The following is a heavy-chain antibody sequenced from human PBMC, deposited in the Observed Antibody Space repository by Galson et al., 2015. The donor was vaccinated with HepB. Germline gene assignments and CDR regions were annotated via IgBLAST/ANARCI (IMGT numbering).Heavy chain of an antibody. V-gene: IGHV1-2*06. CDR1: GNIFMGFY. CDR3: AGGPLRQIAPDKYHYYYYMDV. D-gene: IGHD2-21*01. CDR2: INADSGGT. Sequence: SVKVSCKASGNIFMGFYIHWVRKAPGQGLEWIGRINADSGGTKYAQKFQDRVTMTRDTSISTAYMELSRLRSDDTAVYYCAGGPLRQIAPDKYHYYYYMDVWGKGTAVTVSS. J-gene: IGHJ6*03.